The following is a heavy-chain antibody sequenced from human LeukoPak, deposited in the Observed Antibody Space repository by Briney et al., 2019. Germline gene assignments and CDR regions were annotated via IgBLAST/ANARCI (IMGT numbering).Heavy chain of an antibody. V-gene: IGHV3-48*01. Sequence: GGSLRLSCAASGFTFSSYSMNWVRQAPGKGLEWISYIISTANAIYYADSVKGRFTISRDNAKNSVYLQMYSLRAEDTAVYYCARDSSWSFDYWGQGTLVTVSS. J-gene: IGHJ4*02. D-gene: IGHD3-10*01. CDR2: IISTANAI. CDR3: ARDSSWSFDY. CDR1: GFTFSSYS.